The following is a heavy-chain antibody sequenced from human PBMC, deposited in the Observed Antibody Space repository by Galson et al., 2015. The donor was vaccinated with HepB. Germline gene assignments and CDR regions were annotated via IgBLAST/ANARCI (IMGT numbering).Heavy chain of an antibody. D-gene: IGHD2-15*01. CDR1: GFTFSTYG. Sequence: SLRLSCAASGFTFSTYGLHWVRQAPGKGLEWVSVIWYDGTNKYYADSVKGRFTISRNNSKSTLYLQMNSLRAEDTAVYYCATELRHHSCCFALDSWGQGTLVTVSS. J-gene: IGHJ4*02. CDR3: ATELRHHSCCFALDS. CDR2: IWYDGTNK. V-gene: IGHV3-33*01.